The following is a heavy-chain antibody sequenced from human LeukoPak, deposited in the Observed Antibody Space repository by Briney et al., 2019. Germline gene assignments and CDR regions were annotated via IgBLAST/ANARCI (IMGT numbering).Heavy chain of an antibody. J-gene: IGHJ3*02. CDR2: IKSKTDGGTT. Sequence: PGGSLRLSCAASGFTFSNAWMSWVRQAPGKGLEWVGRIKSKTDGGTTDYAAPVKGRFTISRDDSKNTLYLQMNSLKTEDTAVYYCTTDRNIVVVVAAKFAFDIWGQGTMVTVSS. V-gene: IGHV3-15*01. CDR1: GFTFSNAW. D-gene: IGHD2-15*01. CDR3: TTDRNIVVVVAAKFAFDI.